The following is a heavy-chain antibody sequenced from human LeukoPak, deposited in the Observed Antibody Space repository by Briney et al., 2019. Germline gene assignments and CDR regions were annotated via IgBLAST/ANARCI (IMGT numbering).Heavy chain of an antibody. CDR2: IYPGDSDT. CDR3: ARGLTGTTRLGWFDP. CDR1: GYSFTSYW. D-gene: IGHD1-20*01. Sequence: GESLKIPCKGSGYSFTSYWIGWVRQMPGKGLEWMGIIYPGDSDTRYSPSFQGQVTISADKSISTAYLQWSSLKASDTAMYYSARGLTGTTRLGWFDPWGQGTLVTVSS. J-gene: IGHJ5*02. V-gene: IGHV5-51*01.